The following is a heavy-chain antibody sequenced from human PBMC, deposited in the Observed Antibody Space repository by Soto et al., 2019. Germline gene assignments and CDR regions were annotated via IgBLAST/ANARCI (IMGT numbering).Heavy chain of an antibody. J-gene: IGHJ4*02. CDR3: GIGYCSGGSCPNFDY. V-gene: IGHV4-59*12. Sequence: PSETLSLTCTVSGGSISSYYWSWIRQPPGKGLEWIGYIYYSGSTNYNPSLKSRVTISVDTSKNQFSLKLSSVTAADTAVYYCGIGYCSGGSCPNFDYWGQGTLVTVSS. CDR2: IYYSGST. CDR1: GGSISSYY. D-gene: IGHD2-15*01.